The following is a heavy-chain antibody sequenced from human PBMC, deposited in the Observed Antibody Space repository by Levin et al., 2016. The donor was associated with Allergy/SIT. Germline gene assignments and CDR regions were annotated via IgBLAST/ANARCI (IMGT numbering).Heavy chain of an antibody. CDR1: HYSITSPNW. CDR2: IYHTGTI. Sequence: SETLSLTCAVSHYSITSPNWWSWVRQPPGKGLEWIGEIYHTGTISSNPSLKSRVTISVHTSKDQFSLKLSSVTAADTAVYYCAREPYYYNLGSWFDPWGQGTLVTVSS. D-gene: IGHD3-9*01. V-gene: IGHV4-4*02. CDR3: AREPYYYNLGSWFDP. J-gene: IGHJ5*02.